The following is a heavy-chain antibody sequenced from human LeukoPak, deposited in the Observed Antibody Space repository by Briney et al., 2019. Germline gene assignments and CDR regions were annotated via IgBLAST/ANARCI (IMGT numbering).Heavy chain of an antibody. CDR2: IIPIFGTA. CDR1: GGTFSSYA. V-gene: IGHV1-69*13. J-gene: IGHJ6*03. D-gene: IGHD3-10*01. CDR3: ARTMVRGVSSYYYYMDV. Sequence: GVSVKVSCKASGGTFSSYAISWVRQAPGQGLECMGGIIPIFGTANYAQKFQGRVTITADESTSTAYMELSSLRSEDTAVYYCARTMVRGVSSYYYYMDVWGKGTTVTVSS.